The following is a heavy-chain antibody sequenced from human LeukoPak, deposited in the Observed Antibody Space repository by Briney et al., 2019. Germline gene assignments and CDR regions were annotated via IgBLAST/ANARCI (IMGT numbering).Heavy chain of an antibody. J-gene: IGHJ6*03. V-gene: IGHV4-34*01. CDR1: GGSFSGYY. CDR2: INHSGST. D-gene: IGHD5-18*01. Sequence: SETLSLTCAVYGGSFSGYYWSWIRQPPGKGLEWIGEINHSGSTNYNPSLKSRVTISVDTSKNQFSLKLSSVTAADTAVYYCARVRGYSYGGYYYYYMDVWGKGTTVTVSS. CDR3: ARVRGYSYGGYYYYYMDV.